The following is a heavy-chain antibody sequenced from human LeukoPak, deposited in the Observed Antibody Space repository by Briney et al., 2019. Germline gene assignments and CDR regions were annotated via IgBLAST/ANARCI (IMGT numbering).Heavy chain of an antibody. V-gene: IGHV3-7*01. CDR1: GFTFSSYW. D-gene: IGHD2-2*01. CDR2: IKQDGSEK. J-gene: IGHJ5*02. CDR3: ARVPRSYCSSTSCYLGGVWLDP. Sequence: GGSLRLSCAASGFTFSSYWMSWVRQAPGKGLEWVANIKQDGSEKYYVDSVKGRFTISRDNAKNSLYLQMNSLRAEDTAVYYCARVPRSYCSSTSCYLGGVWLDPWGQGTLVTVSS.